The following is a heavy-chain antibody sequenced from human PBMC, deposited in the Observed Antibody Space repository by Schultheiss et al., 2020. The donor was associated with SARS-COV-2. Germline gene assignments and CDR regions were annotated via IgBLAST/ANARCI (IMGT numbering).Heavy chain of an antibody. CDR2: INHSGST. J-gene: IGHJ3*02. CDR3: ARGRVPAVAPAMATSSITFDI. D-gene: IGHD6-19*01. V-gene: IGHV4-39*07. CDR1: GGSISSGGYY. Sequence: SETLSLTCTVSGGSISSGGYYWSWIRQHPGKGLEWIGEINHSGSTNYNPSLKSRVTISVDTSKNQFSLKLSSVTAADTAVYYCARGRVPAVAPAMATSSITFDIWGQGTMVTVSS.